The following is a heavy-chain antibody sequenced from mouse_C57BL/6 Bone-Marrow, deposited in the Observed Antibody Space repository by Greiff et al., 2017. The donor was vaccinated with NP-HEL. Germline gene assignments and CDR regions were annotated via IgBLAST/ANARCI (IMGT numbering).Heavy chain of an antibody. V-gene: IGHV5-17*01. J-gene: IGHJ1*03. Sequence: EVKLVESGGGLVKPGGSLKLSCAASGFTFSDYRMHWVRQAPEKGLEWVAYISSGSSTIYYADTVKGRFTISRDNAKNTLFLQMTSLRSEDTAMYYCAREHFYFDVWGTGTTVTVSS. CDR3: AREHFYFDV. CDR1: GFTFSDYR. CDR2: ISSGSSTI.